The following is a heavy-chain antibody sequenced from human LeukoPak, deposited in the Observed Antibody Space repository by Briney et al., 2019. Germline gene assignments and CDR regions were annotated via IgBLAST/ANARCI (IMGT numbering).Heavy chain of an antibody. J-gene: IGHJ4*02. V-gene: IGHV4-59*01. CDR1: GGSISSYY. Sequence: SETLSLTCTVSGGSISSYYWSWLRQPPGKGLEWIGYIYYSGSTNYTPSLKSRVTISVDTSKNQFSLKLSSVTAADTAVYYCARGTYYYDSSGYYYDYYFDYWGQGTLVTVSS. CDR2: IYYSGST. D-gene: IGHD3-22*01. CDR3: ARGTYYYDSSGYYYDYYFDY.